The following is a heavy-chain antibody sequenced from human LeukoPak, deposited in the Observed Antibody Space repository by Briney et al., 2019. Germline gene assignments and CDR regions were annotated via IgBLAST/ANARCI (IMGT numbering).Heavy chain of an antibody. CDR2: ISSSGSTT. J-gene: IGHJ3*02. V-gene: IGHV3-48*03. CDR3: AKGKNDAFDI. CDR1: GFTFSSYE. Sequence: GGSLRLSCAASGFTFSSYEMNWVRQAPGKGLEWVSYISSSGSTTYYADSVKGRFTISRDNSKNTLYLQMNSLRAEDTAVYYCAKGKNDAFDIWGQGTMVTVSS.